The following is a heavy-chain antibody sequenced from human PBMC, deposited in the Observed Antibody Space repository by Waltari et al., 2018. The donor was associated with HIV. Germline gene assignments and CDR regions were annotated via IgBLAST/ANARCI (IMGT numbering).Heavy chain of an antibody. D-gene: IGHD3-10*01. CDR3: ASGF. CDR1: GFTFSNYS. Sequence: EVQLVESGGGVVKSGGSLRLSCVVAGFTFSNYSMNWVRQAQGGGLEWVSSISSNSNFRYYADSVKGRFTISRDNAKNSLYLQMNSLRAEDTAVYYCASGFWGQGTTVTVSS. CDR2: ISSNSNFR. V-gene: IGHV3-21*01. J-gene: IGHJ6*02.